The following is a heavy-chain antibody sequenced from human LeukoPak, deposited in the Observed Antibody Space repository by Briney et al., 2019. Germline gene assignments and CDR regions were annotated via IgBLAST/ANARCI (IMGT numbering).Heavy chain of an antibody. V-gene: IGHV3-30*18. J-gene: IGHJ4*02. CDR1: GFTFSSYG. D-gene: IGHD1-1*01. CDR2: ISYDGSNK. Sequence: GSSLTLSCAASGFTFSSYGMHWVRQAPGRGLEWVAVISYDGSNKYYEDSVKGRFTISRDNSKNTLYLQMNSLRAEDTAVYYCAKDWQLVDYWGQGTLVTVSS. CDR3: AKDWQLVDY.